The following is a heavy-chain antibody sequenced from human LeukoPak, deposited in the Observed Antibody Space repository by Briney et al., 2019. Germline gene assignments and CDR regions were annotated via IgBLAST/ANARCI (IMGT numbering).Heavy chain of an antibody. CDR3: ARVHYYDSSGYPGAFDI. Sequence: PSETLSLTCTVSGGSISSYFWSWIRQPPGKGLEWIGYIYYSGSTNYNPSLKSRVTISVDTSKNQFSLKLSSATAADTAVYYCARVHYYDSSGYPGAFDIWGQGTMVTVSS. V-gene: IGHV4-59*01. CDR2: IYYSGST. J-gene: IGHJ3*02. D-gene: IGHD3-22*01. CDR1: GGSISSYF.